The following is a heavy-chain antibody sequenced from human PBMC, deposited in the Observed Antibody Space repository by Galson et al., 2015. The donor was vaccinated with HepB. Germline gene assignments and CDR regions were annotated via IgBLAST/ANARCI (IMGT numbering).Heavy chain of an antibody. J-gene: IGHJ1*01. CDR1: GYTFTSYG. CDR2: INPYNGGT. CDR3: ARGPWFGELTRILMLQY. V-gene: IGHV1-18*04. Sequence: SVKVSCKASGYTFTSYGITWVRQAPGQGLEWVGWINPYNGGTNFAQNLQDRVTMSTDTSTSTAYMELRSLRSDDTAVYFCARGPWFGELTRILMLQYWGQGTLLTVSS. D-gene: IGHD3-10*01.